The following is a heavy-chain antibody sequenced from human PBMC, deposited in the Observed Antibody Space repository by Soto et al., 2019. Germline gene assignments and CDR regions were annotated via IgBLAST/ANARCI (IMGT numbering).Heavy chain of an antibody. D-gene: IGHD6-19*01. CDR3: ASDSGWGLGY. CDR1: GDSINSNYC. CDR2: IYYSGGT. Sequence: QVQLQDSGPGLVRPAGTLSLTCTVSGDSINSNYCWTWVRQPPGKGLEWIAEIYYSGGTSYNPSRKSRVTISMDKSKNQFSLYLTSVTAADTAMYYCASDSGWGLGYWLKGSLVTV. V-gene: IGHV4-4*02. J-gene: IGHJ4*02.